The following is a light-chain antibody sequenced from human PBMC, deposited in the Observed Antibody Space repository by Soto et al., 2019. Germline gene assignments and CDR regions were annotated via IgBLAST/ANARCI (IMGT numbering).Light chain of an antibody. V-gene: IGKV1-39*01. CDR1: QSISSD. J-gene: IGKJ5*01. Sequence: DIQMTQSPSSMSASVGDIVTITFRASQSISSDLNWYQQKPGKAPNLLIYTISSLQSGVPSRFSGSGSGTDFTLTISRLEPEDFAVYHCQQYNKWSSISFGQGTRLEIK. CDR3: QQYNKWSSIS. CDR2: TIS.